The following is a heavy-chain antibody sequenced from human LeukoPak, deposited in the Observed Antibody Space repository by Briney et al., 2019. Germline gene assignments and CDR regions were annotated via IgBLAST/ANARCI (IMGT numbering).Heavy chain of an antibody. CDR3: ARVGSSWLDAFDI. D-gene: IGHD6-13*01. CDR2: ISSSGGTT. CDR1: GFTFSSYA. V-gene: IGHV3-23*01. J-gene: IGHJ3*02. Sequence: PGGSLRLSCSAYGFTFSSYAMSWVRQAPGKGLEWVSSISSSGGTTYYADSVKGRFTVSRDNAKNSLYLQMNSLRAEDTAVYYCARVGSSWLDAFDIWGQGTMVTVSS.